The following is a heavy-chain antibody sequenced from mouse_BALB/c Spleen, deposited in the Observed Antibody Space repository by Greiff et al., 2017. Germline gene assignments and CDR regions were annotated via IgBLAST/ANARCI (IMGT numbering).Heavy chain of an antibody. V-gene: IGHV5-9-1*01. CDR3: ASPNYYGSSWGY. D-gene: IGHD1-1*01. Sequence: EVMLVESGGGLVKPGGSLKLSCAASGFTFSSYAMSWVRQTPEKRLEWVATISSGGSYTYYPDSVKGRFTISRDNAKNTLYLQMSSLRSEDTAMYYCASPNYYGSSWGYWGQGTTLTVSS. CDR1: GFTFSSYA. J-gene: IGHJ2*01. CDR2: ISSGGSYT.